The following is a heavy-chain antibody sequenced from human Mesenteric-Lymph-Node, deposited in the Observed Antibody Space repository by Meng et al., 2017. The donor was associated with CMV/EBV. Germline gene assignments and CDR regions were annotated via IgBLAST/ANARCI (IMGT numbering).Heavy chain of an antibody. J-gene: IGHJ6*02. V-gene: IGHV3-74*01. Sequence: GESLKISCAASGFTFSSYWMHWVRQAPGKGLVWVSRINSDGSSTSYADSVKGRFTISRENAKNSLYLQMNSLRAGDTAVYYCARASKDYLNGHWNYGMDVWGQGTTVTVSS. CDR1: GFTFSSYW. CDR2: INSDGSST. D-gene: IGHD3-9*01. CDR3: ARASKDYLNGHWNYGMDV.